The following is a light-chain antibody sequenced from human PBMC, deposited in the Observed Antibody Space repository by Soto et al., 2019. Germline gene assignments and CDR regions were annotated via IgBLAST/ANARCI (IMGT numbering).Light chain of an antibody. J-gene: IGKJ1*01. CDR3: MQALQSPRT. Sequence: EIVMTQSPLSLPVMPGEPASISCRSSQSLLHSNGYKFLDWYLQRPGQSPQLLIYMASKRSSGVPERVSGSGSGTDFTRKISRVEAEDVGVYYCMQALQSPRTFCQGKKVPIK. V-gene: IGKV2-28*01. CDR2: MAS. CDR1: QSLLHSNGYKF.